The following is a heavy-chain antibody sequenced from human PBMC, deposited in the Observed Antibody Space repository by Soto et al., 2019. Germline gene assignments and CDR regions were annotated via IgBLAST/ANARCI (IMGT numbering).Heavy chain of an antibody. CDR2: INPSGGST. CDR1: GYTFTSYY. J-gene: IGHJ6*02. D-gene: IGHD2-2*01. CDR3: ARVLAALSPLLTAPVVSDYGMDV. Sequence: GASVKVSCKASGYTFTSYYMHWVRQAPGQGLEWMGIINPSGGSTSYAQKFQGRVTMTRDTSTSTVYMELSSLRSEDTAVYYCARVLAALSPLLTAPVVSDYGMDVWGQGTTVTVSS. V-gene: IGHV1-46*01.